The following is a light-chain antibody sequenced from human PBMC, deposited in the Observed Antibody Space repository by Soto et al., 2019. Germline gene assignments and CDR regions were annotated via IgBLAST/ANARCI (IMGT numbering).Light chain of an antibody. CDR1: QNFGSY. Sequence: EIVLTQSPGTLSLSPGERATLSCRASQNFGSYLAWHQQKPGQAPRLLIYGASSRATGIPDRFSGSGSGTDFTLTISRLEPEDFAVYFCLQYGNSPYTFGQGTKLEIK. J-gene: IGKJ2*01. V-gene: IGKV3-20*01. CDR3: LQYGNSPYT. CDR2: GAS.